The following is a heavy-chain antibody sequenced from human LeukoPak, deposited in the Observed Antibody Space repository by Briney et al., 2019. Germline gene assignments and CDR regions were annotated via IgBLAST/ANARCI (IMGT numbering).Heavy chain of an antibody. D-gene: IGHD3-16*02. J-gene: IGHJ4*02. V-gene: IGHV4-34*01. CDR3: ARSPRGGLGELSTGYFDY. CDR1: GGSFSGYY. CDR2: INHSEST. Sequence: SETLSLTCAVYGGSFSGYYWSWIRQPPGKGLEWIGEINHSESTNYNPSLKSRVTISVDTSKNQFSLKLSSVTAADTAVYYCARSPRGGLGELSTGYFDYWGQGTLVTVSS.